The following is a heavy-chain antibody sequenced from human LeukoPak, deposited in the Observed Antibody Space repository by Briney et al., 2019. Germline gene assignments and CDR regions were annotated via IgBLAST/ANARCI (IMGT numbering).Heavy chain of an antibody. J-gene: IGHJ4*02. CDR1: GFTFSSYS. Sequence: GRSLRLSCAASGFTFSSYSMNWVRQAPGKWREWVSSISSSSSYLYYADSVKGRFTMSRDNAKNSLYLQMNSLRAEDTAAYYCAREDDSRSFDYWGQGTLVTVSS. D-gene: IGHD3-22*01. CDR2: ISSSSSYL. CDR3: AREDDSRSFDY. V-gene: IGHV3-21*01.